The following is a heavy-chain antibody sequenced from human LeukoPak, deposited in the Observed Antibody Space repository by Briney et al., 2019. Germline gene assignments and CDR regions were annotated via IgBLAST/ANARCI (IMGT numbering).Heavy chain of an antibody. CDR1: GFIVRSSY. D-gene: IGHD3-22*01. CDR2: IYSDGSP. CDR3: ARDGADNSGYYFGSL. J-gene: IGHJ3*01. Sequence: PGGSLRLSCAASGFIVRSSYMSWVRQAPGKGLEWVSVIYSDGSPDYADSAKGRFTISTDNSKNTLYLQMNSLRVEDTAVYYCARDGADNSGYYFGSLWGQGTVVTVSS. V-gene: IGHV3-53*01.